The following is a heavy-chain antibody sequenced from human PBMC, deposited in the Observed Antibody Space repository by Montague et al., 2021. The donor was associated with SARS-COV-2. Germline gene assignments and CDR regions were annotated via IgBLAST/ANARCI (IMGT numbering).Heavy chain of an antibody. V-gene: IGHV4-39*01. CDR2: ISYTGST. D-gene: IGHD3-22*01. CDR1: GGSISSSSHY. CDR3: ARQYYYDNNGFPAYDY. J-gene: IGHJ4*02. Sequence: SETLSLTCTVSGGSISSSSHYWGWLRQPPGRGLQWIGSISYTGSTYYXPSLKSRVTISRDTSKNQFSLKLSSVTAADTAVYYCARQYYYDNNGFPAYDYWGRGTLVTVSS.